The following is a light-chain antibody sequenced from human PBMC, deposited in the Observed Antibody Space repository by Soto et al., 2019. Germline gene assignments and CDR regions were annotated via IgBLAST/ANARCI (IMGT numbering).Light chain of an antibody. J-gene: IGLJ3*02. V-gene: IGLV1-40*01. CDR3: QSYDSSLSGAWV. CDR2: GNS. Sequence: QSVLTQPPSVSGAPGQRVTISCTGSSSNIGAGYDVHWYQQLPGPAPKLLIYGNSNRPSGVPDRFSGSKSGTSASLAITGHQAEDEADYYCQSYDSSLSGAWVFGGGTKLTVL. CDR1: SSNIGAGYD.